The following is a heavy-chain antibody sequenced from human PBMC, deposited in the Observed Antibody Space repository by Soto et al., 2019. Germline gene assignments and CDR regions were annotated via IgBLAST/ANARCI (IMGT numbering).Heavy chain of an antibody. D-gene: IGHD3-22*01. CDR2: IDPSDSQT. V-gene: IGHV5-10-1*01. CDR3: ARQIYDSDTGPNFQYYFES. Sequence: RGESLKISCKGSGYSFAGYWITWVRQKPGKGLEWMGRIDPSDSQTYYSPSFRGHVTISATKSITTVFLQWSSLRASDTAMYYCARQIYDSDTGPNFQYYFESWGQGTPVTVSS. CDR1: GYSFAGYW. J-gene: IGHJ4*02.